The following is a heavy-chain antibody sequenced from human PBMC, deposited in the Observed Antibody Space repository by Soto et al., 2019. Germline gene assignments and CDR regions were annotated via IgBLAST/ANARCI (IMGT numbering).Heavy chain of an antibody. CDR3: ARDQGQYYYDSSGYYNLPDAFDI. Sequence: NPSETLSLTCTVSGGSISSGDYYWSWIRQPPGKGLEWIGYIYYSGSTYYNPSLKSRVTISVDTSKNQFSLKLSSVTAADTAVYYCARDQGQYYYDSSGYYNLPDAFDIWGQGTMVTVSS. V-gene: IGHV4-30-4*01. CDR1: GGSISSGDYY. D-gene: IGHD3-22*01. CDR2: IYYSGST. J-gene: IGHJ3*02.